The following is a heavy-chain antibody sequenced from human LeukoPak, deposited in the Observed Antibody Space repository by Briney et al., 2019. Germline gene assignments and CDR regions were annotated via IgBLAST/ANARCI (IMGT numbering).Heavy chain of an antibody. CDR3: ARGGYSYKLASRYFQH. D-gene: IGHD5-18*01. V-gene: IGHV4-34*01. Sequence: PSETLSLTCGVYGGSFSGDYWSWVRQPPGKGLEWIGEINHSGSASYNPSLKSRVTISVDTSKNQFSLKLSSVTAADTAVYYCARGGYSYKLASRYFQHWGQGTLVTVSS. J-gene: IGHJ1*01. CDR1: GGSFSGDY. CDR2: INHSGSA.